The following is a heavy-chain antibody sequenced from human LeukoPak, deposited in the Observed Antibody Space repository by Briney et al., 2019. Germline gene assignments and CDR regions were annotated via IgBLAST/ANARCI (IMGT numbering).Heavy chain of an antibody. Sequence: ASVKVSCKASGYTFTGYYMHWVRQAPGQGLEWMGRINPNSGGTNYAQKFQGRVTMTRDTSISTACMELSRLRSDDTAVYYCARGRGVPAAKNAFDIWGQGTMVTVSS. J-gene: IGHJ3*02. V-gene: IGHV1-2*06. CDR3: ARGRGVPAAKNAFDI. D-gene: IGHD2-2*01. CDR1: GYTFTGYY. CDR2: INPNSGGT.